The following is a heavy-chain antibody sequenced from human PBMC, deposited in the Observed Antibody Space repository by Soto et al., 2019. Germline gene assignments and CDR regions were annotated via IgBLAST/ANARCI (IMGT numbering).Heavy chain of an antibody. CDR1: GYTLTELS. D-gene: IGHD5-18*01. J-gene: IGHJ4*02. V-gene: IGHV1-24*01. CDR2: FDPEDSET. Sequence: AASVKVSCKVSGYTLTELSMHWVRQAPGKGLEWMGGFDPEDSETIYAQKFQGRVTMTEDTSTDTAYMELSSLRSEDTAVYYCATAGVDGYSLFDYWGQGTLVTVSS. CDR3: ATAGVDGYSLFDY.